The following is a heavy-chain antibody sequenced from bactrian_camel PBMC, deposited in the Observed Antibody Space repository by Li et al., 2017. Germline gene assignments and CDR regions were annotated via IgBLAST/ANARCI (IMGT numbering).Heavy chain of an antibody. J-gene: IGHJ4*01. D-gene: IGHD3*01. V-gene: IGHV3S1*01. CDR3: AAAKGLPDLLRGGYLSARSYNY. CDR2: IDTGDGST. CDR1: GYTFNTY. Sequence: HVQLVESGGGSARAGGSGRPSFAASGYTFNTYSWFRQAPGQERGGVAAIDTGDGSTYYLNSVEGRFTISHDNAKNTLYLQMNSLKPEDTAIYYCAAAKGLPDLLRGGYLSARSYNYWGPGTQGTV.